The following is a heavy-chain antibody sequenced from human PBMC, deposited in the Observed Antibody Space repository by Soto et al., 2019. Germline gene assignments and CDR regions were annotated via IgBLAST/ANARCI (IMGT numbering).Heavy chain of an antibody. CDR2: IYYTVST. V-gene: IGHV4-61*01. Sequence: SETLSLTCTVSGGSVSSDSHYWSWIRQTPGKGLEWIGYIYYTVSTNYNPSLKGRVTMSVDTSRDQVSLRLRSVPCEDTVVYYCARAQYAFRRGSYYYAMGVRGRG. CDR3: ARAQYAFRRGSYYYAMGV. CDR1: GGSVSSDSHY. J-gene: IGHJ6*02. D-gene: IGHD3-3*01.